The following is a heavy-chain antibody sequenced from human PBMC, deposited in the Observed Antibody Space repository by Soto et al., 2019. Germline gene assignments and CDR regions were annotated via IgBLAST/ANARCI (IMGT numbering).Heavy chain of an antibody. CDR3: ARWFTYGNFDYFDY. D-gene: IGHD3-10*01. V-gene: IGHV3-7*02. J-gene: IGHJ4*02. Sequence: GGSLRLSCAASGFIFSNFWMSWVRQAPGKGLEWVANIKEDGSEKNHVDSVKGRFTISRDNAKNTMYLQMNGLRAEDTAVYYCARWFTYGNFDYFDYWGQGTQVTVSS. CDR2: IKEDGSEK. CDR1: GFIFSNFW.